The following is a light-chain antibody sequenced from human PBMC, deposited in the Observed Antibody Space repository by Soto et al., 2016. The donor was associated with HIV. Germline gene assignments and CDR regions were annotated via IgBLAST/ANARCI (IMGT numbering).Light chain of an antibody. CDR2: GAF. V-gene: IGKV1-NL1*01. Sequence: DIQMTQSPSSLSASLGDRVTITCRASQGTTNSLAWYQQTPGKAPKLLVFGAFRLESGVPSRFSGGRSGTDYTLTISSLQPEDFASYYCQQYYSTPWTFGQGNHGG. J-gene: IGKJ1*01. CDR3: QQYYSTPWT. CDR1: QGTTNS.